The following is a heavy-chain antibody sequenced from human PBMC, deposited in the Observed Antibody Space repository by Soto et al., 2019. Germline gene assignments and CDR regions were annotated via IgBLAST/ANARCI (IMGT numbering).Heavy chain of an antibody. D-gene: IGHD4-17*01. CDR3: AKDDDYGDYEGGFDY. Sequence: ESVGGLVKPGGSLRLSCAASGFTFSSYSMNWVRQAPGKGLEWVSSISSSGGSTYYADSVKGRFTISRDNSKNTLYLQMNSLRAEDTAVYYCAKDDDYGDYEGGFDYWGQGTLVTVSS. CDR1: GFTFSSYS. V-gene: IGHV3-23*01. CDR2: ISSSGGST. J-gene: IGHJ4*02.